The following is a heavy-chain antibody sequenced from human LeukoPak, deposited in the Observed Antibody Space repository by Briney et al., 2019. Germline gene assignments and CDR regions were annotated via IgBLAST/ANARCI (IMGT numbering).Heavy chain of an antibody. J-gene: IGHJ4*02. CDR1: GFTFSSYA. CDR2: ISGSGGST. Sequence: GGSLRLSCAASGFTFSSYAMSWVRQAPGKGLEWVSAISGSGGSTYYADSVKGRFTISRDNSKNTLYLQMNSLRAEDTAVYYCAKEDGPYYYDSSGYYQGFDFWGQGTLVTVFS. V-gene: IGHV3-23*01. D-gene: IGHD3-22*01. CDR3: AKEDGPYYYDSSGYYQGFDF.